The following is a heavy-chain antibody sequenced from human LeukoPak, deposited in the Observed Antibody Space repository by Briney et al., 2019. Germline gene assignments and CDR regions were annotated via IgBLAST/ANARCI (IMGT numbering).Heavy chain of an antibody. Sequence: GGSLRLSCAASGFTFSTYWMHWVRQPPGKGLVWLSRINTDGTTTTYADSVKGRFTISRDNAKNTLYLQLNSLRADDTAVYFCARGVVSTPTIDYWGQGTLVTLSS. CDR3: ARGVVSTPTIDY. V-gene: IGHV3-74*01. J-gene: IGHJ4*02. CDR1: GFTFSTYW. D-gene: IGHD3-22*01. CDR2: INTDGTTT.